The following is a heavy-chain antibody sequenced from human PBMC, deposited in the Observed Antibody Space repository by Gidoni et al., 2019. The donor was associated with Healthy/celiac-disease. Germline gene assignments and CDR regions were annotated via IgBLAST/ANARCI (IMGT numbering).Heavy chain of an antibody. J-gene: IGHJ6*02. CDR3: AKYRAYYDFWSGYFTLYYYYGMDV. V-gene: IGHV3-23*01. CDR1: GFTFSSYA. D-gene: IGHD3-3*01. CDR2: ISGSGGST. Sequence: EVQLLESGGGLVQPGGSLRLSCAASGFTFSSYAMSWFRQAPGKGLEWVSAISGSGGSTYYADSVKGRFTISRDNSKNTLYLQMNSLRAEDTAVYYCAKYRAYYDFWSGYFTLYYYYGMDVWGQGTTVTVSS.